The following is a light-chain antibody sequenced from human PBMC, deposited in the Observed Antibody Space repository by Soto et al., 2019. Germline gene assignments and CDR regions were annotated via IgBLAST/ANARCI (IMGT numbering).Light chain of an antibody. V-gene: IGKV1-27*01. CDR2: ATS. CDR1: QGIAPY. J-gene: IGKJ4*01. Sequence: DVQMTQSPSSLSAFVGDRVTITCRASQGIAPYLAWFQQKPGKVPKLLIYATSTLQSGVPFRFSGSRSGTDFTLTINSLQPEDVGTYYCQKYNSAPLTFGGGTKVEIK. CDR3: QKYNSAPLT.